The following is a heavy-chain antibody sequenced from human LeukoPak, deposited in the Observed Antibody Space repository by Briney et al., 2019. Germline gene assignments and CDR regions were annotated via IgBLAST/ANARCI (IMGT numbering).Heavy chain of an antibody. CDR2: IKQDGSEK. D-gene: IGHD6-19*01. J-gene: IGHJ4*02. CDR1: GFTFSSYW. CDR3: ARERPYSSEIDY. Sequence: PGGSLRLSCAASGFTFSSYWMSWVRQAPGKGLEWVANIKQDGSEKYCVDSVKGRFTISRGNAKNSLYLQMNSLRAEDTAAYYCARERPYSSEIDYWGQGTLVTVSS. V-gene: IGHV3-7*01.